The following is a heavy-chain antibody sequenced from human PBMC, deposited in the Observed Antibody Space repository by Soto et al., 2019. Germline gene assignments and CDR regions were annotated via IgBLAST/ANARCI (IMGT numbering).Heavy chain of an antibody. CDR1: GGSISSGDYY. V-gene: IGHV4-30-4*01. Sequence: PSETLSLTCTVSGGSISSGDYYWSWIRQPPGKGLEWIGYIYYSGSTYYNPSLKSRVTMSVDTSKNQFSLKLSSVTAADTAVYYCARDLVVPAARRGYYYYYGMDVWGQGTTVTVSS. J-gene: IGHJ6*02. D-gene: IGHD2-2*01. CDR2: IYYSGST. CDR3: ARDLVVPAARRGYYYYYGMDV.